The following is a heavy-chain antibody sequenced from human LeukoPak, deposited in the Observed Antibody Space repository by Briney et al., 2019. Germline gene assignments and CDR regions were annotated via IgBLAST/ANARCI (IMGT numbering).Heavy chain of an antibody. CDR2: ISAYNGNT. CDR3: ARDSKEYIPQLAGY. D-gene: IGHD6-6*01. CDR1: GYTFTSYG. Sequence: GASVKVSCKASGYTFTSYGISWVRQAPGQGLEWMGWISAYNGNTNYAQKLQGRVTMTTDTSTSTAYMELRSLRSDDTAVYYCARDSKEYIPQLAGYWGQGTLVTVSS. J-gene: IGHJ4*02. V-gene: IGHV1-18*01.